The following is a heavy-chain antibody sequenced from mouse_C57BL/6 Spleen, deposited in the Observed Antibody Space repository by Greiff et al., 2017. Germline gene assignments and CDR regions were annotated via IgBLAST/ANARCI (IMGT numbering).Heavy chain of an antibody. D-gene: IGHD2-4*01. CDR3: ARGVGIYYDYDPYYFDY. J-gene: IGHJ2*01. CDR2: ILPGSGST. Sequence: QVQLKQSGAELMKPGASVKLSCKATGYTFTGYWIEWVKQRPGHGLEWIGEILPGSGSTNYNEKFKGKATFTADTSSNTAYMQLSSLTTEDSAIYYCARGVGIYYDYDPYYFDYWGQGTTLTVSS. V-gene: IGHV1-9*01. CDR1: GYTFTGYW.